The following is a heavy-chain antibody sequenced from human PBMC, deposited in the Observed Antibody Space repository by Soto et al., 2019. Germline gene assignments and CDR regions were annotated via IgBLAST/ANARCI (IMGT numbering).Heavy chain of an antibody. Sequence: ASVKVSCKASGYTFTSYGINWVRQAPGQGLEWMGWISAYNGNTNYAQKLQGRVTMTTDTSTSTAYMELRSLRSDDTAVYYCARYYDILTGFYGMDVWGQGTTVTVSS. V-gene: IGHV1-18*01. CDR1: GYTFTSYG. D-gene: IGHD3-9*01. CDR2: ISAYNGNT. J-gene: IGHJ6*02. CDR3: ARYYDILTGFYGMDV.